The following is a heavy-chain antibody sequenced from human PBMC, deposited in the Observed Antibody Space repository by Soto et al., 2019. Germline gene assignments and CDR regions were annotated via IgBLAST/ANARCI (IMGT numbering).Heavy chain of an antibody. Sequence: QLQLQESGPGLVKPSETLSLTCTVSGGSISSSTYYWGWIRQPPGKGLEWIGMIYYSGSAYYNPSLKSRVTISIDTSKNQFSLRLSSVTPADTAVYYCARHGVDYGDYASYYYYGMDVWGRGTTVTVSS. CDR2: IYYSGSA. CDR1: GGSISSSTYY. J-gene: IGHJ6*02. CDR3: ARHGVDYGDYASYYYYGMDV. V-gene: IGHV4-39*01. D-gene: IGHD4-17*01.